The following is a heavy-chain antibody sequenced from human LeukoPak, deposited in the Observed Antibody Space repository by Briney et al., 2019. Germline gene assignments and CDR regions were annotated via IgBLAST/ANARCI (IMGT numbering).Heavy chain of an antibody. Sequence: PGGSLRLSCAASGFTFSSYGMHWVRQAPGKGLEWVAFIRYDGSNKYYADSVKGRFTISRDNSKNTLYLQMNSLRAEDTAVYYCARERDLTVDYWGQGTLVTVSS. CDR2: IRYDGSNK. CDR1: GFTFSSYG. CDR3: ARERDLTVDY. V-gene: IGHV3-30*02. J-gene: IGHJ4*02.